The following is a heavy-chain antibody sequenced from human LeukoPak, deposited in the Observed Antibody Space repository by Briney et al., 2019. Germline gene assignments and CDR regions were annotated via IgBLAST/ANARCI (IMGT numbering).Heavy chain of an antibody. V-gene: IGHV3-23*01. CDR1: GFTFSSYA. J-gene: IGHJ4*02. CDR3: AKDPGLLWFGEPAGL. Sequence: GGSLRLSCAASGFTFSSYAMSWVRQAPGKGLEWVSAISGSGGSTYYADSVKGRFTISRDNSKNTLYLQMNSLRAEDTAVYYCAKDPGLLWFGEPAGLWGQGTLVTVSS. D-gene: IGHD3-10*01. CDR2: ISGSGGST.